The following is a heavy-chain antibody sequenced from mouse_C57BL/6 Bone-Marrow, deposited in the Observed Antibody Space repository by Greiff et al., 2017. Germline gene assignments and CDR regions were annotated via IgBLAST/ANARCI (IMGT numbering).Heavy chain of an antibody. CDR1: GYTFTDYY. J-gene: IGHJ2*01. D-gene: IGHD3-2*02. CDR2: INPNNGGT. Sequence: VQLQQSGPELVKPGASVKISCKASGYTFTDYYMNWVKQSHGKSLEWIGDINPNNGGTSYNQKFKGKATLTVDKSSSTAYMELRSLTSEDSAVYYCARRTAQALYYFDYWGQGTTLTVSS. CDR3: ARRTAQALYYFDY. V-gene: IGHV1-26*01.